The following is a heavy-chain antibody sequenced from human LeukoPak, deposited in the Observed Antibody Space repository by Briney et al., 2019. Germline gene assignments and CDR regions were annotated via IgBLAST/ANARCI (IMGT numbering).Heavy chain of an antibody. J-gene: IGHJ5*02. CDR2: IIPIFGTA. V-gene: IGHV1-69*05. Sequence: GASVKVSCKASGGTFSSYAISWVRQAPGQGLEWMGGIIPIFGTANYAQKFQGGVTITTDESTSTAYMELSSLRSEDTAVYYCARDIAPPGRDGNSFDPWGQGTLVTVSS. CDR1: GGTFSSYA. CDR3: ARDIAPPGRDGNSFDP. D-gene: IGHD5-24*01.